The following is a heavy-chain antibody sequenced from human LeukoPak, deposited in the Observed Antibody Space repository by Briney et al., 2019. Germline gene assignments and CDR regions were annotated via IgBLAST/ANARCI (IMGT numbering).Heavy chain of an antibody. CDR3: ARGRIQLWFHYYYYYMDV. CDR1: GGSISSGSYY. Sequence: SETLSLTCTVSGGSISSGSYYWSWIRQPAGKGLEWIGRIYTSGSTNYNPSLKSRVTISVDTSKNQFSLKLSSVTAADTAVYYCARGRIQLWFHYYYYYMDVWGKGTMVTVSS. V-gene: IGHV4-61*02. CDR2: IYTSGST. D-gene: IGHD5-18*01. J-gene: IGHJ6*03.